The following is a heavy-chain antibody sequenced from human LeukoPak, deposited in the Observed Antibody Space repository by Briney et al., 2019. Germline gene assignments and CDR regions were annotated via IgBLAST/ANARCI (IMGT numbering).Heavy chain of an antibody. J-gene: IGHJ5*02. CDR1: GGSFSGYY. Sequence: SETLSLTCAVYGGSFSGYYWSWIRQPPGKGLEWIGEINHSGSTKYNPSLKSRVTISVDTSKNQFSLKLSSVTAADTAVYYCASDHCSGGSCYNWFDPWGQGTLVTVSS. V-gene: IGHV4-34*01. CDR2: INHSGST. CDR3: ASDHCSGGSCYNWFDP. D-gene: IGHD2-15*01.